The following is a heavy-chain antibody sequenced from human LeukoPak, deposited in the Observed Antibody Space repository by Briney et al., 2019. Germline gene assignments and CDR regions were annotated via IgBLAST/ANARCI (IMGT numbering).Heavy chain of an antibody. D-gene: IGHD3-10*01. Sequence: GRSLRLSCAASGFTVSSNYMSWVRQAPGKGLEWVSVIYSGGSTYYADSVKGRFTISRDNSKNTLYLQMNSLRAEDTAVYYCARVMASYYYYGMDVRGQGTTVTVSS. V-gene: IGHV3-66*01. CDR3: ARVMASYYYYGMDV. CDR2: IYSGGST. J-gene: IGHJ6*02. CDR1: GFTVSSNY.